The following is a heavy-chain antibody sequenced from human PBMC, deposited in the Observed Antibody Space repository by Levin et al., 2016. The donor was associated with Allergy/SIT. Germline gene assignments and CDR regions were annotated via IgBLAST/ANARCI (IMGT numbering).Heavy chain of an antibody. J-gene: IGHJ6*03. CDR2: IRSKAYGGTT. D-gene: IGHD3-3*01. Sequence: WIRQPPGKGLEWVGFIRSKAYGGTTEYAASVKGRFTISRDDSKSIAYLQMNSLKTEDTAVYYCTRETPYYDFWSGYLGGGAYYYYYMDVWGKGTTVTVSS. V-gene: IGHV3-49*02. CDR3: TRETPYYDFWSGYLGGGAYYYYYMDV.